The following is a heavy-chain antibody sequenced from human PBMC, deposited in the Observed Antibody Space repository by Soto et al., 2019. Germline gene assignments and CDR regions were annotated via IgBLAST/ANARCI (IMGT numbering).Heavy chain of an antibody. CDR1: GFTFKNYW. Sequence: EVQLVESGGGLAQPGGSLRLSCAASGFTFKNYWMHWARQVPGKGLVWVSRIDSVGLTATYADSVKGRFTISRDNAKTTLYLEMNSLRAEDTAIYYCARDGYAYDTSGDYLGYWGQGTLVNVSS. V-gene: IGHV3-74*01. D-gene: IGHD3-22*01. CDR3: ARDGYAYDTSGDYLGY. CDR2: IDSVGLTA. J-gene: IGHJ4*02.